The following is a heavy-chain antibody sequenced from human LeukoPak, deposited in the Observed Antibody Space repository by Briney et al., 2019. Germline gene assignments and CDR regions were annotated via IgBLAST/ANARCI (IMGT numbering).Heavy chain of an antibody. J-gene: IGHJ3*02. D-gene: IGHD3-22*01. CDR2: IYTSGST. CDR3: ARDQGYYYDTSGYYDAFDI. CDR1: GGSISSGSYY. V-gene: IGHV4-61*02. Sequence: SETLSLTCTESGGSISSGSYYWSWIRQPAGKGLEWIGRIYTSGSTYYNPSLKGRVTMSVDTSKNQFSLKLSSVTAADTAVYYCARDQGYYYDTSGYYDAFDIWGQGTMVTVSS.